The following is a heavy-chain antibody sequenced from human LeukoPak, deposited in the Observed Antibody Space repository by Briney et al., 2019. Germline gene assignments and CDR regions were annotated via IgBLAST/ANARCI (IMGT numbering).Heavy chain of an antibody. CDR1: GFTFSSYS. CDR3: AREWYSSSSVLYYYGMDV. D-gene: IGHD6-6*01. Sequence: KTGGSLRLSCAASGFTFSSYSMNWVRQAPGKGLEWVSSISSSSSYIYYADSVKGRFTISRDNAKNSLYLQMNGLRAEDTAVYYCAREWYSSSSVLYYYGMDVWGQGTTVTVSS. CDR2: ISSSSSYI. V-gene: IGHV3-21*01. J-gene: IGHJ6*02.